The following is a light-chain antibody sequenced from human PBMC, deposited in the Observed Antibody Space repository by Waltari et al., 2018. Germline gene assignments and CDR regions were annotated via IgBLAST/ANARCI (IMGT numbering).Light chain of an antibody. CDR1: QSVSGY. CDR3: QQYNDWPQT. Sequence: IVITQSPATLSVSPGPRVNLSCRASQSVSGYLPWYQQKPGQAPRLLMYGASTRAAGVPTRFSGSGSGTEFTVTISSLQSEDFAVYYCQQYNDWPQTFGQGTKLETK. CDR2: GAS. V-gene: IGKV3-15*01. J-gene: IGKJ2*01.